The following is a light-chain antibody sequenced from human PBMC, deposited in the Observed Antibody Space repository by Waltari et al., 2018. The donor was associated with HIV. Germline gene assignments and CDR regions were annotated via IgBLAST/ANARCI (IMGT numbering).Light chain of an antibody. J-gene: IGKJ1*01. Sequence: IVLTKSPGTLSLSPGERATLSCRASQSVSSSNLAWYQQKPGQAPRLLIYGASSRATGIPDRFSGSGSGTDFTLTISRLEPEDFAVYYCQQYGSSPRTFGQGTKVEIK. CDR2: GAS. CDR1: QSVSSSN. CDR3: QQYGSSPRT. V-gene: IGKV3-20*01.